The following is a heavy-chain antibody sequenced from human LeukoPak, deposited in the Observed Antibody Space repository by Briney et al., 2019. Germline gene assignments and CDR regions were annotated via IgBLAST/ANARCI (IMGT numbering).Heavy chain of an antibody. CDR3: ARDLTSVPTR. CDR1: GFTFRRYS. Sequence: PGGSLRLSCAASGFTFRRYSMNWVRQAPGKGLEWVSYISGSFSTIYYADSVKGRFTISRDNARNSLYLQMNSLRDEDTAVYYCARDLTSVPTRWGQGTLVTVSS. V-gene: IGHV3-48*02. D-gene: IGHD4-17*01. J-gene: IGHJ4*02. CDR2: ISGSFSTI.